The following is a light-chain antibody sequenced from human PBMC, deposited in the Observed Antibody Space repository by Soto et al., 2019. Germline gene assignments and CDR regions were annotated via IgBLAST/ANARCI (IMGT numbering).Light chain of an antibody. CDR1: RSVNVY. CDR2: DAS. Sequence: EIVLTQSPATLSVSPGERATLSCRASRSVNVYLDWYQQKSGQAPRLLIYDASKRATGIPARFSGSGSGTDFTLTISSLEPEDFAVYYCQQRDDLITFGGGTRVDIK. V-gene: IGKV3-11*01. CDR3: QQRDDLIT. J-gene: IGKJ4*01.